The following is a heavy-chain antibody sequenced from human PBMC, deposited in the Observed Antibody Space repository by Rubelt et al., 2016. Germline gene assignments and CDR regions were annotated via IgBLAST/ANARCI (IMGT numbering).Heavy chain of an antibody. D-gene: IGHD3-10*01. CDR3: ARVSRGSGLDP. J-gene: IGHJ5*02. CDR1: GGSFSGYY. CDR2: INHSGST. Sequence: QVQLQQWGAGLLKPSETLSLTCAVYGGSFSGYYWSWIRQPPGKGLEWIGEINHSGSTNYNPSLKSRVTISVDTSKNQFPRKRSSVTAAETAVYYCARVSRGSGLDPWGQGTLVTVSS. V-gene: IGHV4-34*01.